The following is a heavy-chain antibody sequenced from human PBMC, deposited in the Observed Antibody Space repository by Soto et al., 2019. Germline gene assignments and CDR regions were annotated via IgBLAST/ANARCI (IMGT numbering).Heavy chain of an antibody. CDR2: INAGNGNT. Sequence: GASVKVSCKASGYTFTSYAMHWVRQAPVQRLEWMGWINAGNGNTKYSQKFQGRVTITRDTSASTAYMELNSLRAEDTAVYYCARDRSQWLATDAFDIWGQGTMVTVSS. CDR1: GYTFTSYA. J-gene: IGHJ3*02. CDR3: ARDRSQWLATDAFDI. D-gene: IGHD6-19*01. V-gene: IGHV1-3*01.